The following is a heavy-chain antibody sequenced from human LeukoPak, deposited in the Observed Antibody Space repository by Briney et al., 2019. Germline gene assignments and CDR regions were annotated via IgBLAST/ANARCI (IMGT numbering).Heavy chain of an antibody. Sequence: PGESLKISCKGSGYSFTSYWMGWVRQMPGKGLEWMGIIYPGDSDTRYSPSFQGQVTISADKSISTAYLQWSSLTASDTDMYYCATLRDFWVDYWGQGTLVTVSS. CDR2: IYPGDSDT. CDR1: GYSFTSYW. J-gene: IGHJ4*02. V-gene: IGHV5-51*01. D-gene: IGHD3-3*01. CDR3: ATLRDFWVDY.